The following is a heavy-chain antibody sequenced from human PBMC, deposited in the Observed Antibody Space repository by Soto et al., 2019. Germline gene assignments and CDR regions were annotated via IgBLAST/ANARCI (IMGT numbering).Heavy chain of an antibody. V-gene: IGHV3-23*01. CDR3: ARPPLYSSGGYFDT. CDR2: ISNDAGRT. CDR1: GFTFSDYG. Sequence: GGSLRLSCAASGFTFSDYGMTWVRQAPGKGLEWVSSISNDAGRTFYADSVRGRFTVSRDRSTDTLYLQMTSLRAEDTAVYFCARPPLYSSGGYFDTWGQGALVTV. J-gene: IGHJ4*02. D-gene: IGHD6-19*01.